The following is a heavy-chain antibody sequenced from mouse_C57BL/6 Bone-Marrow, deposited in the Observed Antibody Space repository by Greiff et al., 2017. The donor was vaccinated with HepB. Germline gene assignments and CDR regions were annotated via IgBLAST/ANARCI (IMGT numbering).Heavy chain of an antibody. Sequence: QVQLQQPGAELMKPGASVKLSCKASGYTFTSYWMQWVKQRPGQGLEWIGEIDPSDSYTNYNQKFKGKATLTVDTSSSTAYMQLSSLTSEDSAVYYCARGAFDYWGQGTTLTVSS. CDR3: ARGAFDY. J-gene: IGHJ2*01. V-gene: IGHV1-50*01. CDR2: IDPSDSYT. CDR1: GYTFTSYW.